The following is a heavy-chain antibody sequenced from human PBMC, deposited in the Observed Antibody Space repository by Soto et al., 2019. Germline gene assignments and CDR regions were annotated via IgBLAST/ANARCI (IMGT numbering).Heavy chain of an antibody. D-gene: IGHD6-6*01. Sequence: GGSLRLSCAASGFTFSSYSMNWVRQAPGKGLEWVSAISGSGGSTYYADSVKGRFTISRDNSKNTLYLQMNSLRAEDTAVYYCAKGSGASSSTTSYYYYGMDVWGQGTTVTVSS. CDR1: GFTFSSYS. V-gene: IGHV3-23*01. CDR3: AKGSGASSSTTSYYYYGMDV. CDR2: ISGSGGST. J-gene: IGHJ6*02.